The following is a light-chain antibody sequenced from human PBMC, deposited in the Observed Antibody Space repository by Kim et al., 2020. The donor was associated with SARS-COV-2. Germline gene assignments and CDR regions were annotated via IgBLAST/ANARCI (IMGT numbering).Light chain of an antibody. CDR3: LQDYNYPRT. Sequence: ASVGDRVTITCRASQGIRNDLGWYQQKPGKAPKLLIYATSSLQSGVPSRFSGSGSGTDFTLTISSLQPEDFATYYCLQDYNYPRTFGQGTKVDIK. J-gene: IGKJ1*01. CDR1: QGIRND. V-gene: IGKV1-6*01. CDR2: ATS.